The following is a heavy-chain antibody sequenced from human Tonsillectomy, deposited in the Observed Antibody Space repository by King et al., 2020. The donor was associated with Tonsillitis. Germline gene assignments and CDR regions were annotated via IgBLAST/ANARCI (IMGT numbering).Heavy chain of an antibody. CDR3: ARVGAGHFANAFDI. Sequence: VQLVQSGTEVKKPGASVKVSCKASGYTFTGYHLHWVRQAPRQGLEWMAWINPDNGGANKAPKFQGRVTMTRDTSISTAYMELSRLTSDDTAVYYCARVGAGHFANAFDIWGQGTIVTVSS. D-gene: IGHD3-16*01. CDR1: GYTFTGYH. J-gene: IGHJ3*02. V-gene: IGHV1-2*02. CDR2: INPDNGGA.